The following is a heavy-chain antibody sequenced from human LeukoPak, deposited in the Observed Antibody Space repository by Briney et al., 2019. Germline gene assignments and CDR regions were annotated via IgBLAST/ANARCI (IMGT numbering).Heavy chain of an antibody. D-gene: IGHD5-12*01. CDR3: ARAGGYSGYDYHYFDY. Sequence: SETLSLTCAVYGGSFSGYYWSWIRQPPGKGLEWIGEINHSGSTNYNPSLKSRVTISVDTSKNQFSLKLSSVTAADTAVYYCARAGGYSGYDYHYFDYWGQGTLVTVSS. CDR2: INHSGST. J-gene: IGHJ4*02. V-gene: IGHV4-34*01. CDR1: GGSFSGYY.